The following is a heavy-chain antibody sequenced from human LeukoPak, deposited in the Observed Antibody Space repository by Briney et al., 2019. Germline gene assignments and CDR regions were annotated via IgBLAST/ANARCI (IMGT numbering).Heavy chain of an antibody. CDR1: GGSISSSSYY. D-gene: IGHD6-6*01. CDR3: ARHLMYSSSSEFDY. CDR2: IYYSGST. Sequence: PSETLSLTCTVSGGSISSSSYYWGWIRQPPGKGLEWIGSIYYSGSTYYNPSLKSRVTISVDTSKNQFSLKLSSVTAADTAVYYCARHLMYSSSSEFDYWGQGTLVTVSS. J-gene: IGHJ4*02. V-gene: IGHV4-39*01.